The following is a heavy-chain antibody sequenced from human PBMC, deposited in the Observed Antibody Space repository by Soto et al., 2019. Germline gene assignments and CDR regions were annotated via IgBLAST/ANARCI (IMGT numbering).Heavy chain of an antibody. J-gene: IGHJ5*02. CDR1: GYRFSSYW. CDR2: IYLNDSRV. CDR3: ARGNVENCFGP. V-gene: IGHV5-51*01. Sequence: GESLKISCQTSGYRFSSYWIVWVRQMPGKGLEWRGIIYLNDSRVKYNPSVQGQVTMSVDRSISTAYLQWSSLSASDTAAYFCARGNVENCFGPWGQGTPVTVSS. D-gene: IGHD3-10*01.